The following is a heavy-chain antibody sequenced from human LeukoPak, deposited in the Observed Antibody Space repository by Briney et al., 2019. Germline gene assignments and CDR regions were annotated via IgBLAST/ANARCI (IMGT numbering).Heavy chain of an antibody. CDR3: ARASGSYGSGSYYYYGMDV. D-gene: IGHD3-10*01. Sequence: SQTLSLTCTVSGGSISSGSYYWSWIRQPPGKGLEWGGSIFHSGSTYYNPSLTSRVNMSVDPSKNQISLKLTSVTAADTAVYYCARASGSYGSGSYYYYGMDVWGKGTTVTVSS. J-gene: IGHJ6*04. V-gene: IGHV4-39*07. CDR2: IFHSGST. CDR1: GGSISSGSYY.